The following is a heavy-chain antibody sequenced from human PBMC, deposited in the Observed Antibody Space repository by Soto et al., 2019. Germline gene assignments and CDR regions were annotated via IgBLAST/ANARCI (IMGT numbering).Heavy chain of an antibody. CDR2: INHSGST. V-gene: IGHV4-34*01. J-gene: IGHJ4*02. D-gene: IGHD4-17*01. Sequence: SLTCAVYGGSFSGYYWSWIRQPPGKGLEWIGEINHSGSTNYNPSLKSRVTISVDTSKNQFSLKLSSVTAAGTAVYYCARGLATVTPVDYWGQGTLVTVSS. CDR1: GGSFSGYY. CDR3: ARGLATVTPVDY.